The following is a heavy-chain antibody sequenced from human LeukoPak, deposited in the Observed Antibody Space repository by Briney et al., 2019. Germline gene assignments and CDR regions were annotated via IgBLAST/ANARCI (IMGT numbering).Heavy chain of an antibody. CDR1: GFTFSSYA. CDR3: AKDSLYGSGSDFDY. CDR2: ISGSGGST. Sequence: GGSLRLSCAASGFTFSSYAMSWVRQAPGKGLEWVSAISGSGGSTYYADSVKGRFTISRDNSKNTLYLQMNSLRAEDTAVYCCAKDSLYGSGSDFDYWGQGTLVTVPS. D-gene: IGHD3-10*01. J-gene: IGHJ4*02. V-gene: IGHV3-23*01.